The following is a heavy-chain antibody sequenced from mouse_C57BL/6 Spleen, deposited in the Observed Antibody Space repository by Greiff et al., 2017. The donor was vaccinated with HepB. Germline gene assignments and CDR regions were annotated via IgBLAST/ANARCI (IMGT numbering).Heavy chain of an antibody. D-gene: IGHD1-1*02. CDR3: AREYYGEVYFDY. V-gene: IGHV1-69*01. CDR1: GYTFTSYW. CDR2: IDPSDSYT. J-gene: IGHJ2*01. Sequence: QVQLQQPGAELVMPGASVKLSCKASGYTFTSYWMHWVKQRPGQGLEWIGEIDPSDSYTNYNQKFKGKSTLTVDKSSSTAYMQLSSLTSEDSAVYYCAREYYGEVYFDYWGQGTTLTVSS.